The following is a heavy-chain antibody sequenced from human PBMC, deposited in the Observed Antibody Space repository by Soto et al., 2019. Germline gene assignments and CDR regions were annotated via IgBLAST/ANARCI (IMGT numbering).Heavy chain of an antibody. V-gene: IGHV1-18*04. CDR2: SRPYNVNT. D-gene: IGHD1-26*01. CDR1: GYTFTRYG. J-gene: IGHJ5*02. CDR3: ARSALIVGAGRFDP. Sequence: QVQLVQSGAQVKKPGASVQVSCKASGYTFTRYGISWGRQAPGQGRERLGWSRPYNVNTKYAQKLQGRVTMTTDTSTRTAYLELRSLRSDDTAWDYFARSALIVGAGRFDPLGQGTLVTVSS.